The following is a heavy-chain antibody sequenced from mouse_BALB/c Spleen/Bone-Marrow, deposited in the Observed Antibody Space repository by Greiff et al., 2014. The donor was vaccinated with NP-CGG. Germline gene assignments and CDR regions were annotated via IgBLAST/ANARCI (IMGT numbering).Heavy chain of an antibody. Sequence: VQRVESGAELMKPGASVKISCKATGYTFSSYWIEWVKQRPGHGLEWIGEILPGSGSTNYNEKFKVKATFTADTPSNTAYMQLSSLTSEDSAVYYCARRGGNYVHFDVRGAGTTVTVSS. CDR2: ILPGSGST. CDR3: ARRGGNYVHFDV. CDR1: GYTFSSYW. D-gene: IGHD2-1*01. J-gene: IGHJ1*01. V-gene: IGHV1-9*01.